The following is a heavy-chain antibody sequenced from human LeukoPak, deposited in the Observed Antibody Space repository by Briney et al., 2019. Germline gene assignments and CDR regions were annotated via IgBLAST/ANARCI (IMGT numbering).Heavy chain of an antibody. CDR3: ARASQGFGGFDY. Sequence: GASVKVSCKASGGTFSSYAISWVRQAPGQGLEWMGRIIPILGIANYAQKFQGRVTITADKSTSTAYMELSSLRSEDTAVYYCARASQGFGGFDYWGQGTLVTVSS. J-gene: IGHJ4*02. CDR1: GGTFSSYA. CDR2: IIPILGIA. V-gene: IGHV1-69*04. D-gene: IGHD3-10*01.